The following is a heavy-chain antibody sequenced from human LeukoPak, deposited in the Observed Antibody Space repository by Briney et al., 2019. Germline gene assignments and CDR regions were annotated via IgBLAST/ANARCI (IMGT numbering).Heavy chain of an antibody. J-gene: IGHJ4*02. CDR3: ARGRIVGTTDFDS. CDR2: ISSRSTNI. CDR1: GFSFNTYS. D-gene: IGHD1-26*01. Sequence: PGGSLRLSCAASGFSFNTYSMNWVRQAPGKGLEWVSSISSRSTNIFDADTVKGRFTISRDNAKNSLYLQMNSLRAEDTAVYYCARGRIVGTTDFDSWGQGTLVIVSS. V-gene: IGHV3-21*01.